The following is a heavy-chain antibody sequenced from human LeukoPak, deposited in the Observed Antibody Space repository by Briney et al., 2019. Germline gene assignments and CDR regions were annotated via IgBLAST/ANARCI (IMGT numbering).Heavy chain of an antibody. Sequence: QPGRSLRLSCAASGFTFSSYAMHWVRQAPGKGLEWVAVLSYDGSNKYYADSVKGPFTISRDNAKNTLYLQMNGLRAEDTAAPAGWNEPLGIDYWGQGTLVTVSS. D-gene: IGHD1-1*01. J-gene: IGHJ4*02. CDR3: WNEPLGIDY. CDR1: GFTFSSYA. V-gene: IGHV3-30-3*01. CDR2: LSYDGSNK.